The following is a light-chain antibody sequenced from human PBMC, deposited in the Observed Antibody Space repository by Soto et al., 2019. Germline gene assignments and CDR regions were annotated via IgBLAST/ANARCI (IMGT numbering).Light chain of an antibody. V-gene: IGKV1-5*01. J-gene: IGKJ5*01. CDR2: DAS. Sequence: DIQMTQSPSSLSASVGDRVTITCRASENIKTFLHWYQKKPGKAPQALIYDASSLKSGVPSRFSGNGSGTEFTLTISSLQPDDFATYYCQQYNTYSTFGQGTRLEIK. CDR3: QQYNTYST. CDR1: ENIKTF.